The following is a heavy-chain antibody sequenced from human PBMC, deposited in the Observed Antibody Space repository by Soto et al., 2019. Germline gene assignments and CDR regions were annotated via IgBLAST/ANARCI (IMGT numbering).Heavy chain of an antibody. CDR2: MFYSGST. Sequence: QLQLQESGPGLVKPSETLSLTCTVSGGSISSSSYYCVWIRQPPGKGLEWTGSMFYSGSTYYNPSLNSRVIVSVDTFNNQRVLRWSSITASDTAVYYCARQRNCYAGPGPSDIWGQGTMVTVSS. CDR1: GGSISSSSYY. CDR3: ARQRNCYAGPGPSDI. V-gene: IGHV4-39*01. D-gene: IGHD2-2*01. J-gene: IGHJ3*02.